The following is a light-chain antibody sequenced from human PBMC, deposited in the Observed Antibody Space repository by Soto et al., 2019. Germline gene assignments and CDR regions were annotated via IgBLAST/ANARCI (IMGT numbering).Light chain of an antibody. J-gene: IGKJ1*01. CDR1: QSVSSD. CDR2: GAS. Sequence: VVTQSPATLSVFPGETATLSCRASQSVSSDLAWYQQRPGQAPRLLIYGASTRATGIPARFRGSGSGTEFWLTISSLQSEDFATYYCQQYNTWHPKMAFGRGTKVDIK. V-gene: IGKV3-15*01. CDR3: QQYNTWHPKMA.